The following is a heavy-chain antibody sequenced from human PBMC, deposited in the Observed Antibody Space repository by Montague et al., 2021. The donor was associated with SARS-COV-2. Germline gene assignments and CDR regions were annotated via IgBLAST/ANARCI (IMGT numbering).Heavy chain of an antibody. CDR2: ISINSGVST. CDR1: GFSFRNYA. J-gene: IGHJ4*02. Sequence: SLRLSCAASGFSFRNYAMFWVRQAPGKGLEWVSGISINSGVSTYYADSVKGRSTIPRDNSKNTLYLHMDSLRAEDTAVYYCAKVGPMITFGGADVWGQGTLVTVSS. V-gene: IGHV3-23*01. D-gene: IGHD3-16*01. CDR3: AKVGPMITFGGADV.